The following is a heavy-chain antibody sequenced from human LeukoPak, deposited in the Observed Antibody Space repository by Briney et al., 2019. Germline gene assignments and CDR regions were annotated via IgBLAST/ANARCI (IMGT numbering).Heavy chain of an antibody. CDR3: ARNRDGYNSFDY. J-gene: IGHJ4*02. CDR1: GYSITSGYY. CDR2: INYSGST. D-gene: IGHD5-24*01. V-gene: IGHV4-38-2*02. Sequence: PSETLSLTCSVSGYSITSGYYWGWIRQPPGKGLEWIGRINYSGSTYYNPSLKSRVTTSVDTSKNQFSLKLSSVTAAETAVYYCARNRDGYNSFDYWGQGTLVTVSS.